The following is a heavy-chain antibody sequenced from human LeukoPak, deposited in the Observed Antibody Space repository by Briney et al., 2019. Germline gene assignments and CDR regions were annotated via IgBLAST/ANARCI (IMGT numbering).Heavy chain of an antibody. CDR3: ATMTTVTMYSYYFDS. V-gene: IGHV3-53*01. J-gene: IGHJ4*02. Sequence: PGGSLRLSCAASGFTVSSNYMSWVRQAPGKGLEWVSVIYSGGSTYYADSVKGRFTISRDNSKNTLYLQMNSLRAEDTAVYSCATMTTVTMYSYYFDSWGQGTLVTVSS. CDR1: GFTVSSNY. D-gene: IGHD4-11*01. CDR2: IYSGGST.